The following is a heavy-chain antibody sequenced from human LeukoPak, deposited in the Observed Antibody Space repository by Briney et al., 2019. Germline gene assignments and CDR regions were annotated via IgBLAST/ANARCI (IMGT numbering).Heavy chain of an antibody. J-gene: IGHJ5*02. CDR1: GFTFSDYY. CDR3: ARTYRHYYGSGSYETKAGDWFDP. D-gene: IGHD3-10*01. Sequence: TGGSLRLSCAASGFTFSDYYMSWIRQAPGKGLEWVSYISSSGSTIYYADSVKGRFTIPRDNAKNSLYLQMNSLRAEDTAVYYCARTYRHYYGSGSYETKAGDWFDPWGQGTLVTVSS. V-gene: IGHV3-11*01. CDR2: ISSSGSTI.